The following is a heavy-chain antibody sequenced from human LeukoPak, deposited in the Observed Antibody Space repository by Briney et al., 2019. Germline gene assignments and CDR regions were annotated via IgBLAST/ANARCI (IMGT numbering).Heavy chain of an antibody. D-gene: IGHD3-22*01. J-gene: IGHJ1*01. CDR2: ISGSGGST. CDR3: AKRPDYYDTFAEYFQH. V-gene: IGHV3-23*01. Sequence: GGSLRLSCAASGFTFSSYAMSWVRQAPGKGLEWVSAISGSGGSTYYADSVKGRFTISRDNSKNTLYLQMNSLRAEDTAVYYCAKRPDYYDTFAEYFQHWGQGTLVTVSS. CDR1: GFTFSSYA.